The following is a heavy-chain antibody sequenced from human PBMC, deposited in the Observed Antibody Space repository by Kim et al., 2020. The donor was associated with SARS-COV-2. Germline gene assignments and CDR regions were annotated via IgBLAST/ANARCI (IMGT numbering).Heavy chain of an antibody. CDR3: TRGDREHSEWRF. V-gene: IGHV3-7*04. CDR1: GFTFNNYW. J-gene: IGHJ4*02. Sequence: GGSLRLSCVGSGFTFNNYWMSWVRQAPGKGLEWVANINEDGNKKYYGDSVKGRFTISRDNAENSLYLQMNSLRAEDTAVYYCTRGDREHSEWRFWVQGT. CDR2: INEDGNKK. D-gene: IGHD3-3*01.